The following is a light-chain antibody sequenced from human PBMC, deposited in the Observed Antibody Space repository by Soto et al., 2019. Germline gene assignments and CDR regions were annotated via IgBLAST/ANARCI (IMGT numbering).Light chain of an antibody. J-gene: IGKJ2*01. CDR2: GAS. CDR1: QSVNSN. Sequence: EIVMTQSPVTLSVSPGERATLSCRASQSVNSNLGWYQQKAGQAPRLLIYGASTRATGIPARFSGSGSGTEFTLTISSLQSEDFAVYYCQQYNNWPLYTFGQGTKLEIK. CDR3: QQYNNWPLYT. V-gene: IGKV3-15*01.